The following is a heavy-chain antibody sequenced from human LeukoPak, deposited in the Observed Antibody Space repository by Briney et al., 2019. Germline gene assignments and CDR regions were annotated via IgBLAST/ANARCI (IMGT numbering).Heavy chain of an antibody. V-gene: IGHV4-59*08. CDR1: GASISSSY. CDR2: IYYTGDP. D-gene: IGHD2-21*01. Sequence: SETLSLTCTVSGASISSSYWSWIRQPPGKGLEWIGYIYYTGDPNYIPSLKSRVAISLDASKNQISLKLRSVTAADTAVYYCARHLFASPFDYWGLGTLVTVSS. CDR3: ARHLFASPFDY. J-gene: IGHJ4*02.